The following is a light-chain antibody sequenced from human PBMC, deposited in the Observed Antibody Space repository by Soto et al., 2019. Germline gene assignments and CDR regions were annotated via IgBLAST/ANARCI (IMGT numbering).Light chain of an antibody. CDR1: SSDVGGYNY. CDR3: SSYAGSSNV. Sequence: QSVLPQPPSASGSPGQSVAISCTGTSSDVGGYNYVSWYQQHPGKALKLMIYEVNKRPSGVPDRFSGSKSGNTASLTVSGLQAEDEADYYCSSYAGSSNVFGTGTRSPS. J-gene: IGLJ1*01. V-gene: IGLV2-8*01. CDR2: EVN.